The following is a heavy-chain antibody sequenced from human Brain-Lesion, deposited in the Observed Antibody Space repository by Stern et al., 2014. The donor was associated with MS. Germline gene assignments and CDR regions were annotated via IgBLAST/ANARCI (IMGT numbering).Heavy chain of an antibody. Sequence: EVQLVQSGAEVKKPGESLKISCKGSGYRFTSNWIGWVRQMPGKGLEWMGIIGPGAADTRYSPSFQGQVTISADKSISTAYLQWSSLQASDTAMYYCARRGDSSSSGFDYWGQGTLVIVSS. CDR3: ARRGDSSSSGFDY. V-gene: IGHV5-51*01. CDR2: IGPGAADT. CDR1: GYRFTSNW. J-gene: IGHJ4*02. D-gene: IGHD6-6*01.